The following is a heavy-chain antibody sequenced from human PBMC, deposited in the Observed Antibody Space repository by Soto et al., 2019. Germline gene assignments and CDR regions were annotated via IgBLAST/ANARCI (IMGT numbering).Heavy chain of an antibody. CDR3: SHTNCYGSWYFDS. CDR2: IYWDDDK. CDR1: GFSLTTRGLG. J-gene: IGHJ4*02. Sequence: QITLKESGPTLVTPTQTLTLTCTFSGFSLTTRGLGVGWIRQPPGKALEWLALIYWDDDKRYSPSLKSRLPTTQDTTKTQVVLTMPNMDPVDTATYYFSHTNCYGSWYFDSWGQGTLVTVSS. D-gene: IGHD3-10*01. V-gene: IGHV2-5*02.